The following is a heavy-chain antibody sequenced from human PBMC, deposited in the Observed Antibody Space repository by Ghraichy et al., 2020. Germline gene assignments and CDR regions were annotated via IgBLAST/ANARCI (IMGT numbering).Heavy chain of an antibody. Sequence: GSLRLSCAVYGGSFSEYYWSWIRQPPGKGLEWIADVSRGGSANYNPSLQSRVTISIDTSKNQVSLRLNSVTAADTAVYYCAREGIWPYSRSWYRGFDVWGQGSLVTGSS. CDR2: VSRGGSA. CDR3: AREGIWPYSRSWYRGFDV. V-gene: IGHV4-34*01. J-gene: IGHJ3*01. D-gene: IGHD6-13*01. CDR1: GGSFSEYY.